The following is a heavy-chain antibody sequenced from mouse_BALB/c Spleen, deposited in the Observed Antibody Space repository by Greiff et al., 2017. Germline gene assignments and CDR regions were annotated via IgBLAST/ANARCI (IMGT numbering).Heavy chain of an antibody. CDR3: ARDYGNYALFDY. Sequence: EVKLVESGGGLVKPGGSLKLSCAASGFTFSSYYMSWVRQTPEKRLELVAAINSNGGSTYYPDTVKGRFTISRDNAKNTLYLQMSSLKSEDTALYYCARDYGNYALFDYWGQGTTLTVSS. CDR1: GFTFSSYY. CDR2: INSNGGST. J-gene: IGHJ2*01. D-gene: IGHD2-1*01. V-gene: IGHV5-6-2*01.